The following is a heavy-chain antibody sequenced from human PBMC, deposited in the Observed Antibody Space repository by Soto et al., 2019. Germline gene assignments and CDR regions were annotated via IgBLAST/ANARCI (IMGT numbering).Heavy chain of an antibody. Sequence: QVQLQESGPGLVKPSQTLSLTCTVSGGSISSGGYYWSWIRQHPGKGLEWIGYIYYRGSTYYNPSLKRRVTISVDTSKNQFSLKLSSVTAADTAVYYCARDRPIVATIDYYYYMDVWGKGTTVTVSS. CDR3: ARDRPIVATIDYYYYMDV. D-gene: IGHD5-12*01. J-gene: IGHJ6*03. CDR1: GGSISSGGYY. CDR2: IYYRGST. V-gene: IGHV4-31*03.